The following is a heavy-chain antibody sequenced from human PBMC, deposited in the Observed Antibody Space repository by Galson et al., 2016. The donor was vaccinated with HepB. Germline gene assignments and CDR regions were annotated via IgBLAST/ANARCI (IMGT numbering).Heavy chain of an antibody. CDR2: IWYDGNSK. CDR1: GFTFTKHG. J-gene: IGHJ3*02. Sequence: SLRLSCAASGFTFTKHGMHWVRQAPGKGLEWVAVIWYDGNSKYYADSVKGRFTISRDNSRNMVYLEMNSLRPEDTAVYYCARDPYGDNDAFDIWGQGTMVSVSS. D-gene: IGHD4-17*01. V-gene: IGHV3-33*01. CDR3: ARDPYGDNDAFDI.